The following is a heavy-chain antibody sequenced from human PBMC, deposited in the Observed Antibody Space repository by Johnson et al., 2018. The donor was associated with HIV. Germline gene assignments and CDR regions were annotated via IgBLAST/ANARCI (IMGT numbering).Heavy chain of an antibody. J-gene: IGHJ3*02. D-gene: IGHD3-10*01. CDR1: GLTFSRYG. V-gene: IGHV3-30*19. CDR3: ARDPKRSGSYYKDAFDI. Sequence: QMLLVESGGGVVQPGRSLRLSCAASGLTFSRYGMHWVRQAPGKGLEWVAVISYDGSNKYYADSVKGRFTISRDNSKNTLYLQMNSLRAEDTAVYYCARDPKRSGSYYKDAFDIWGQGTMVTVSS. CDR2: ISYDGSNK.